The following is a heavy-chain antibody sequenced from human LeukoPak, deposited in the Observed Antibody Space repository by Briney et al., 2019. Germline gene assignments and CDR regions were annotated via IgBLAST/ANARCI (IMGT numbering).Heavy chain of an antibody. CDR2: IYYSGST. J-gene: IGHJ5*02. V-gene: IGHV4-39*07. Sequence: SETLSLTCTVSGGSISSSSYYWGWIRQPPGKGLEWIGSIYYSGSTYYNPSLKSRVTISVDTSKNQFSLKLSSVTAADTAVYYCARVTIAARRSLAAAGIVWFDPWGQGALVTVSS. D-gene: IGHD6-13*01. CDR1: GGSISSSSYY. CDR3: ARVTIAARRSLAAAGIVWFDP.